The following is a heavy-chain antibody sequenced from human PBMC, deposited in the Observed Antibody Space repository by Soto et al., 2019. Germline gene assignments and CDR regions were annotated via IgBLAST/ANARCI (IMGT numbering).Heavy chain of an antibody. J-gene: IGHJ4*02. CDR1: RGTFSSYA. CDR3: ARDRGGYSSRAPEYYFDY. D-gene: IGHD5-18*01. Sequence: SVKVSCKASRGTFSSYAISWVRQAPGQGLEWMGGIIPIFGTANYAQKCQGRVTITADESTSTAYMELSSLRSEDTAVYYCARDRGGYSSRAPEYYFDYWGQGTLVTVSS. V-gene: IGHV1-69*13. CDR2: IIPIFGTA.